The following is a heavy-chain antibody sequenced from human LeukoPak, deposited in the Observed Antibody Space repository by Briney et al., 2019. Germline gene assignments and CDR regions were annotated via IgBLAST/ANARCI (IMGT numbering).Heavy chain of an antibody. Sequence: EASVKVSCKASGYTFTSYYMHWVRQPPAQGLEWMGIINPSGGSTSYAQKFQGRVTMTRDMSTSTVYMALSSLRSEDTAVYYCARDKGGDYDILTGYPRGASYYMDVWGKGTTVTVSS. D-gene: IGHD3-9*01. J-gene: IGHJ6*03. V-gene: IGHV1-46*01. CDR2: INPSGGST. CDR1: GYTFTSYY. CDR3: ARDKGGDYDILTGYPRGASYYMDV.